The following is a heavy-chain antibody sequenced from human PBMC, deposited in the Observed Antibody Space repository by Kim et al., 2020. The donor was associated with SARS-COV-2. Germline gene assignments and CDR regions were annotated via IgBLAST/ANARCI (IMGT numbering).Heavy chain of an antibody. D-gene: IGHD6-13*01. CDR2: ISGDGGST. Sequence: GGSLRLSCAASGFTIDDYAMHWVRQAPGKGLEWVSLISGDGGSTYYADSVKGRFTISRDNSKNSLYLQMNSLRTEDTALYYCAKEGSLSSSWYFLGGYFQHWGQGTLVTVSS. CDR1: GFTIDDYA. V-gene: IGHV3-43*02. J-gene: IGHJ1*01. CDR3: AKEGSLSSSWYFLGGYFQH.